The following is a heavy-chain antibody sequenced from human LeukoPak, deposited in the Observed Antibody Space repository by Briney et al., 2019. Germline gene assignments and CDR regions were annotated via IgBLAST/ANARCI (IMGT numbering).Heavy chain of an antibody. V-gene: IGHV3-11*04. CDR3: HSMEYQLPRPPWYFDL. D-gene: IGHD2-2*01. J-gene: IGHJ2*01. CDR1: GFTFSGYY. CDR2: ISSSGSTI. Sequence: GGSLRLSCAASGFTFSGYYMSWIRQAPGKGLEWVSYISSSGSTIYYADSVKGRFTISRDNAKNSLYLQMNSLRAEDTAVYYCHSMEYQLPRPPWYFDLWGRGTLVTVSS.